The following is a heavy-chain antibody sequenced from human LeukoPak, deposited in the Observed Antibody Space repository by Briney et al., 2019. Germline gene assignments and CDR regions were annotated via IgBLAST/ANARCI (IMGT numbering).Heavy chain of an antibody. J-gene: IGHJ4*02. D-gene: IGHD4-17*01. CDR1: GGSITSYH. CDR2: IYSTGST. CDR3: AREVGDYVGVFDY. V-gene: IGHV4-59*01. Sequence: PSETLSLTCTVSGGSITSYHYSWIRQPPGKGLEWIGYIYSTGSTNYNPSLKSRATISLDTSKNQFSLKLTSVTAADTAVYYCAREVGDYVGVFDYWGQGTLVTVSS.